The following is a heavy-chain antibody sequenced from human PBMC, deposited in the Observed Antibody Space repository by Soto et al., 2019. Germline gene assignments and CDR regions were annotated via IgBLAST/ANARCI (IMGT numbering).Heavy chain of an antibody. V-gene: IGHV1-8*01. CDR3: ARGIRYLYYYYYVDV. CDR1: GYTFTSYD. J-gene: IGHJ6*03. Sequence: GASVKVSCKASGYTFTSYDINWVRQATGQGLEWMGWMNPNSGNTGYAQKFQGRVTMTRNTSISTAYMELSSLRSEDTAVYYCARGIRYLYYYYYVDVWGKGTTVTVSS. CDR2: MNPNSGNT. D-gene: IGHD3-9*01.